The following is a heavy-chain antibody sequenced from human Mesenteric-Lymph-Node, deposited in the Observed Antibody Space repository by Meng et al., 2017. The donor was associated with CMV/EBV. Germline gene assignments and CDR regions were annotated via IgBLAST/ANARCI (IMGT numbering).Heavy chain of an antibody. CDR3: ARSRSGVGSSLDY. J-gene: IGHJ4*02. D-gene: IGHD1-26*01. CDR2: INPSGGST. Sequence: CKASGYTFTSYYMHWVRQAPGQGLEWMGIINPSGGSTSYAQKFQGRVTMTRDTSTSTVYMELSSLRSEDTAVYYCARSRSGVGSSLDYWGQGTLVTVSS. V-gene: IGHV1-46*01. CDR1: GYTFTSYY.